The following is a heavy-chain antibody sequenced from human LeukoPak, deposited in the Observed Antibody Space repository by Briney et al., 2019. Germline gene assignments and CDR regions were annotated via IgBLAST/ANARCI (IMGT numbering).Heavy chain of an antibody. CDR1: GFTVSSNY. V-gene: IGHV3-66*01. Sequence: PGGSLRLSCAASGFTVSSNYMSWVRQAPGKGLEWVSVIYSGGSTYYADSVKGRFTISRDNSKNTLYLQMNSLRPEDTAVYYCIRDGLGTSPYDLWGQGALVTVSS. CDR3: IRDGLGTSPYDL. CDR2: IYSGGST. D-gene: IGHD7-27*01. J-gene: IGHJ5*02.